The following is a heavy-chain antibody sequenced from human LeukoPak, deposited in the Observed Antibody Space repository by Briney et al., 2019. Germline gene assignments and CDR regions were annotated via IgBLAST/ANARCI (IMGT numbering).Heavy chain of an antibody. Sequence: GGSLRLSCAASGFSVRDFWMAWVRQAPGKGLEWVAHIKEDRTADYYVGSVKSRFSISKDDGKNSLHLQMNSLRVEDTAVYYCVRGGWELDYWGQGTLVTVSS. CDR2: IKEDRTAD. V-gene: IGHV3-7*01. CDR3: VRGGWELDY. CDR1: GFSVRDFW. J-gene: IGHJ4*02. D-gene: IGHD1-1*01.